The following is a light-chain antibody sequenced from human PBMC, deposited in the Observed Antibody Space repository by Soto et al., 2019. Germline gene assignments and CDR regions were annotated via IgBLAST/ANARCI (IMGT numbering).Light chain of an antibody. Sequence: EIVLTQSPGTLSLSPGERATLSCRASQSVSSSYLAWYQQKPGQAPRLLIYGASSRATGIPDRFSGSGSGTDFTLPISSLEPEDFAVYYCQQYGSSPVTFGQGTRLEIK. V-gene: IGKV3-20*01. CDR3: QQYGSSPVT. J-gene: IGKJ5*01. CDR1: QSVSSSY. CDR2: GAS.